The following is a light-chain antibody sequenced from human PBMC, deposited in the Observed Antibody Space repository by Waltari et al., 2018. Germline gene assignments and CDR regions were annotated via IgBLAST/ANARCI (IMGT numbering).Light chain of an antibody. Sequence: EIVMTQSPATLSLSPGERATLSCRASQSVGSSLAWYQQKPGQAPRLLIYGASSRASGIPDRVSGSRSGTEFTLTISSLEPEDVAVYYCQKNDNWPHSFGQGTKVEIK. CDR2: GAS. CDR1: QSVGSS. J-gene: IGKJ2*03. CDR3: QKNDNWPHS. V-gene: IGKV3D-15*01.